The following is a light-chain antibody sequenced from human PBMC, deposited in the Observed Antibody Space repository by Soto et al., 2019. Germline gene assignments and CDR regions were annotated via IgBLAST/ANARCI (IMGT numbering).Light chain of an antibody. J-gene: IGLJ1*01. V-gene: IGLV2-14*01. CDR2: DVS. CDR1: SIDVGGYSY. Sequence: ALTPPSSVSGSPGQSISISFPGTSIDVGGYSYVSWYQQQPSKAPKLVISDVSNRPSGVSDRFSGSKSGNTASLTISGLQTEDETDYYCASYTTSSTYVFGTGTKVNVL. CDR3: ASYTTSSTYV.